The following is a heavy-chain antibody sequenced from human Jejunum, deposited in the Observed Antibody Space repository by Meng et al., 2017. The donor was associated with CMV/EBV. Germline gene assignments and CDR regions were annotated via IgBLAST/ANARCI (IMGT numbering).Heavy chain of an antibody. D-gene: IGHD1-14*01. Sequence: CGVSGASISSGDSYWSWIRQPPGKGLEWIGYIYVSGSTSYNPSLESRVTISVDTSKNQFSLKVMSVTAADTAVYYCAREGTNSYYFDYWGQGTLVTVSS. CDR1: GASISSGDSY. CDR3: AREGTNSYYFDY. J-gene: IGHJ4*02. V-gene: IGHV4-30-4*01. CDR2: IYVSGST.